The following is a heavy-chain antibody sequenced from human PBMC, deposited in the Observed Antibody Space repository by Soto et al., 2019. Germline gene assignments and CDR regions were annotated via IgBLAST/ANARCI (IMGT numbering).Heavy chain of an antibody. CDR1: GFTLSSYA. CDR2: ISYDGTNK. D-gene: IGHD1-26*01. V-gene: IGHV3-30-3*01. CDR3: ARIKRYCFIGSCYSPVTATLYALDL. J-gene: IGHJ6*02. Sequence: QVQLVESGGGVVQPGRSLRLSCAASGFTLSSYAMYWVRQAPGKGLEWVALISYDGTNKHYADSMKGRFTISRDNFKGTSLLQMNSLRPNDTAKYYCARIKRYCFIGSCYSPVTATLYALDLWGHWTALIVSS.